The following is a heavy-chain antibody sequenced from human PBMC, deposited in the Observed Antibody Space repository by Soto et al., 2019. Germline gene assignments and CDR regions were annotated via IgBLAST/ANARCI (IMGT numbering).Heavy chain of an antibody. CDR2: IYWNDDK. CDR3: AHSEDSDSPHY. CDR1: GFSLSTSGVG. Sequence: QITLRESGPTLVKPTQTLTLTCTFSGFSLSTSGVGVGLIRQPPGQALEWLALIYWNDDKRYSPSLKSRLTLTKDTSKDRVVLTMTNVDPVDTATYFCAHSEDSDSPHYWSPGTFVTVSS. J-gene: IGHJ4*02. D-gene: IGHD2-21*02. V-gene: IGHV2-5*01.